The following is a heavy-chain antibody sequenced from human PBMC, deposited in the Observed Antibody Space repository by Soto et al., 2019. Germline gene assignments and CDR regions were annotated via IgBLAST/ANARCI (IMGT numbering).Heavy chain of an antibody. J-gene: IGHJ5*02. CDR1: GFTFSNYW. CDR3: ARDGGYAGTPFEFDR. V-gene: IGHV3-7*01. D-gene: IGHD3-16*01. CDR2: MKQDGSEN. Sequence: EVQLVESGGGLVQPGGSLRLSCAASGFTFSNYWMSWVRQAPGKGLEWVANMKQDGSENYYVDSVKGRFTIYRDNAKNSLYVQMNSLRAEDTAVYYCARDGGYAGTPFEFDRWGQGTLVTVAS.